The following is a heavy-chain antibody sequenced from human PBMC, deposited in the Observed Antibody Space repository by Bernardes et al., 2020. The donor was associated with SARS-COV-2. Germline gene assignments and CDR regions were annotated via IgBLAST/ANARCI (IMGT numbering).Heavy chain of an antibody. V-gene: IGHV3-23*01. CDR2: ISGSGGST. CDR1: GFTFSSYA. Sequence: GGSLRLSCAASGFTFSSYAMSWVRQAPGKGLEWVSVISGSGGSTYYADFVKGRFTISRDNSKNTLYVQMNSLRAEDTAVYYCASYDNYYGLDVWGQGTTVTVSS. D-gene: IGHD5-18*01. CDR3: ASYDNYYGLDV. J-gene: IGHJ6*02.